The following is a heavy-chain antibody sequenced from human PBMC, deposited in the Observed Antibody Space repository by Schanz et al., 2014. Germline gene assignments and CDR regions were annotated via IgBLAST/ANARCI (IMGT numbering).Heavy chain of an antibody. D-gene: IGHD2-8*02. V-gene: IGHV4-31*03. CDR1: GGSVSSGGDY. CDR2: ISYRGST. J-gene: IGHJ6*02. CDR3: ARDAVRGATGGYGMDV. Sequence: QVQLQESGPGLVKPSQTLSLTCTVSGGSVSSGGDYWSRIRQHPGKGLEWIGFISYRGSTYYNPSLKSRVTITVDTSKNQFSLNLSSATAADTAVYYCARDAVRGATGGYGMDVWGQGTTVTVSS.